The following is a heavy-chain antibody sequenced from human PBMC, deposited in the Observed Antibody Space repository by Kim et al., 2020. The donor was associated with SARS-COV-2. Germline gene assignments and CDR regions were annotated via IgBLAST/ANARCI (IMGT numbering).Heavy chain of an antibody. CDR1: GGSISSYY. V-gene: IGHV4-59*01. D-gene: IGHD3-3*01. CDR2: IYYSGST. Sequence: SETLSLTCTVSGGSISSYYWSWIRQPPGKGLEWIGYIYYSGSTNYNPSLKSRVTISVDTSKNQFSLKLSSVTAADTAVYYCARALYYDFWSGYYTEGGGRNWFDPWGQGTLVTVSS. J-gene: IGHJ5*02. CDR3: ARALYYDFWSGYYTEGGGRNWFDP.